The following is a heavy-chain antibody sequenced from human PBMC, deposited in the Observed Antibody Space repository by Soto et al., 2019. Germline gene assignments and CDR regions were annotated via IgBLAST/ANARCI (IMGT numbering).Heavy chain of an antibody. CDR3: ARDTSGWSLNGLDV. D-gene: IGHD6-19*01. J-gene: IGHJ6*02. CDR2: INPGGGSA. Sequence: QVDLVQSGAEVKKPGASVTISCKASGSAITRYYIHWGRQAPGRGLGWMGIINPGGGSASYAQKFQDRVTIDKDTSTGTVYMDLRSLRTEDTAVYYCARDTSGWSLNGLDVWGQGTTVNVSS. CDR1: GSAITRYY. V-gene: IGHV1-46*01.